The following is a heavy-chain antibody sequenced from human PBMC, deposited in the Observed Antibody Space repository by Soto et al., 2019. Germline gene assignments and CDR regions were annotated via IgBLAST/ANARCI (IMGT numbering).Heavy chain of an antibody. D-gene: IGHD3-3*01. Sequence: SETLSLTCTVSGRSVSSGGYYWTWIRQHPGRGLEWIGYIYHIGSPYYNPSLESRVTISLDTSKNQFSLNLTSVTAADTAIYYCVRHRALDSSRHWFDTWGQGTLVTVSS. CDR3: VRHRALDSSRHWFDT. CDR2: IYHIGSP. V-gene: IGHV4-31*03. CDR1: GRSVSSGGYY. J-gene: IGHJ5*02.